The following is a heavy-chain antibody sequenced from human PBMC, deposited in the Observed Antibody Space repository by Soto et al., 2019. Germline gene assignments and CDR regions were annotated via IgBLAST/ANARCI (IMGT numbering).Heavy chain of an antibody. D-gene: IGHD2-21*02. CDR3: AKDYCGGDCYEDY. CDR1: GFTFSSYA. J-gene: IGHJ4*02. Sequence: EVQLLESGGGLVQPGGSLRLSCAASGFTFSSYAMSWVRQAPGKGLEWVSAISGSGGSTYYADSVKGRFTISRDNTKNTLYLQMNSLRAEDTAVYYCAKDYCGGDCYEDYWGQGTLVTVSS. CDR2: ISGSGGST. V-gene: IGHV3-23*01.